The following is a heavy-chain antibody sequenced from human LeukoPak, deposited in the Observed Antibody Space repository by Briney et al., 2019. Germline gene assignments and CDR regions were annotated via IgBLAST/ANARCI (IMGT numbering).Heavy chain of an antibody. CDR1: GYTFTSYG. CDR3: ARVKRYFDWPRPHFDY. V-gene: IGHV1-18*01. D-gene: IGHD3-9*01. J-gene: IGHJ4*02. Sequence: GASVKVSCKASGYTFTSYGISWVRQAPGQGLEWMGWISAYNGNTNYAQKLQGRVAMTTDTSTSTAYMELRSLRSDDTAVYYCARVKRYFDWPRPHFDYWGQGTLVTVSS. CDR2: ISAYNGNT.